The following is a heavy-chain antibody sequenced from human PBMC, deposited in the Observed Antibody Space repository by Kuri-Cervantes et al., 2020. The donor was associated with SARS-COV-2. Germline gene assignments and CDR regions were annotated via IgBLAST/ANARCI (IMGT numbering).Heavy chain of an antibody. CDR1: GFTFSSYG. Sequence: GESLKISCAASGFTFSSYGMHWVRQAPGKGLEWVAVISCDGSNKYYADSVKGRFTISRDNSKNTLYLQMNSLRAEDTAVYYCAKLPVGATVGDYWGQGTLVTVSS. J-gene: IGHJ4*02. V-gene: IGHV3-30*18. D-gene: IGHD1-26*01. CDR2: ISCDGSNK. CDR3: AKLPVGATVGDY.